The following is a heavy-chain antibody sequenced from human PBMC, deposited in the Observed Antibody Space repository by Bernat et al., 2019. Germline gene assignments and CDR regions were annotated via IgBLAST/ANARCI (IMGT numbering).Heavy chain of an antibody. J-gene: IGHJ4*02. Sequence: EVQLVETGGGLIQPGGSLRLSCAASGFTLSSMSMSWVRQAPGKGLECVSVIYSGGNTYYADTVKCRFTTYRENSTNTLDMQMNSLGAEDAAEYYCATTSGGWWGGYSDYWGQGTLVTVSS. D-gene: IGHD3-3*01. V-gene: IGHV3-53*02. CDR3: ATTSGGWWGGYSDY. CDR1: GFTLSSMS. CDR2: IYSGGNT.